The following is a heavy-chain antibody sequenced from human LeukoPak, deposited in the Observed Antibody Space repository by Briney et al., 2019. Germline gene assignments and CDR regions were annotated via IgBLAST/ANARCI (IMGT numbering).Heavy chain of an antibody. CDR3: AKDQGITMVRGAYYGMDV. Sequence: GGSLRLSCAASGFTFSSYAMSWVRQAPGKGLEWVSAISGSGGSTYYADSVKGRFTISRDNSKNTLYLQMNSLRAEDTAVYYCAKDQGITMVRGAYYGMDVWGQGTTVTVSS. CDR2: ISGSGGST. V-gene: IGHV3-23*01. CDR1: GFTFSSYA. J-gene: IGHJ6*02. D-gene: IGHD3-10*01.